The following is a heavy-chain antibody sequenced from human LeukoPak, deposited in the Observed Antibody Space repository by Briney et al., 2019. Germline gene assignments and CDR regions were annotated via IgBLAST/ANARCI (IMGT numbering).Heavy chain of an antibody. D-gene: IGHD6-19*01. Sequence: WASVKVSCKASGYTFTGYYMHWVRQAPGQGLEWMGIINPSGGSTSYAQKFQGRVTMTRDMSTSTVYMELSSLRSEDTAVYYCARVSLRIAVAGAFDYWGQGTLVTVSS. CDR3: ARVSLRIAVAGAFDY. CDR2: INPSGGST. V-gene: IGHV1-46*01. CDR1: GYTFTGYY. J-gene: IGHJ4*02.